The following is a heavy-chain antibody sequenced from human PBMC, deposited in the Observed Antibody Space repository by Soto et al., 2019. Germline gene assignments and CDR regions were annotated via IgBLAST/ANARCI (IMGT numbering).Heavy chain of an antibody. Sequence: RAALMNPAHTLTLTCTFSGFSLSSSGVGVGWLRQPPGKALEWLATIYWDGDKRYSPSLKSRLTITKDTSRNQVVLTMTNMDPVDTATYFCAHRPYDFWSVYYGTAFLAYWVQGTLVTVFS. V-gene: IGHV2-5*02. CDR3: AHRPYDFWSVYYGTAFLAY. D-gene: IGHD3-3*01. J-gene: IGHJ4*02. CDR1: GFSLSSSGVG. CDR2: IYWDGDK.